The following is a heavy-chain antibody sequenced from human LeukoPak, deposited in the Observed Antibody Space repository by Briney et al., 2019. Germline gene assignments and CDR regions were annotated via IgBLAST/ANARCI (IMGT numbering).Heavy chain of an antibody. CDR3: AKDGGWNFDY. J-gene: IGHJ4*02. Sequence: GGSLRLSCAASGFTFDDYTMHWVRQAPGKGLEWVSLISWDGGSTYYADSVKGRFTISRDNSKNSLYLQMNSLRTEGTALYYCAKDGGWNFDYWGQGTLVTVSS. D-gene: IGHD6-19*01. CDR2: ISWDGGST. V-gene: IGHV3-43*01. CDR1: GFTFDDYT.